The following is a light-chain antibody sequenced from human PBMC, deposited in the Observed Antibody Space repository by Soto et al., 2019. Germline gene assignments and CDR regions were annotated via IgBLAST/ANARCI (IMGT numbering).Light chain of an antibody. V-gene: IGKV2-28*01. J-gene: IGKJ1*01. CDR3: MQALQTPPT. Sequence: DIVMTQSPLSLPVTPGEPASISCRSSQILLHSNGYNYLDWYLQRPGQSPQLLIYLGSSRASGVPDRFSGGGSGTDFTLKISRVEAEDVGIYYCMQALQTPPTFGQGTKVDIK. CDR1: QILLHSNGYNY. CDR2: LGS.